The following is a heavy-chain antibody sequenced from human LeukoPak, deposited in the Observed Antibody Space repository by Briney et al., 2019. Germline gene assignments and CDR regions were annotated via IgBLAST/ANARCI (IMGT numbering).Heavy chain of an antibody. V-gene: IGHV4-31*03. CDR1: GGSISSGGYY. CDR2: IYYSGST. CDR3: ARGRRMVRGVITSGFDY. D-gene: IGHD3-10*01. J-gene: IGHJ4*02. Sequence: PSETLSLTCTVSGGSISSGGYYWSWIRQHPGKGLEWIGYIYYSGSTYYNPSLKSRVTISVDTSKNQFSLKLSSVTAADTAVYYCARGRRMVRGVITSGFDYWGQGTLVTVSS.